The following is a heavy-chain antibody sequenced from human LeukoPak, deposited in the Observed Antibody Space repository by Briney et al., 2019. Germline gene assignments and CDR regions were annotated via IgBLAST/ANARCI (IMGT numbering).Heavy chain of an antibody. V-gene: IGHV3-30*18. CDR1: GFTFSSYG. CDR3: AQGPSGYCSSTSCYSYYYGMDV. J-gene: IGHJ6*04. D-gene: IGHD2-2*02. Sequence: GGSLRLSCAASGFTFSSYGMHWVRQAPGKGLEWVAVISYDGSNKYYADSVKGRFTISRDNSKNTLYLQMNSLRAEDTAVYYCAQGPSGYCSSTSCYSYYYGMDVWGKGTTVTVSS. CDR2: ISYDGSNK.